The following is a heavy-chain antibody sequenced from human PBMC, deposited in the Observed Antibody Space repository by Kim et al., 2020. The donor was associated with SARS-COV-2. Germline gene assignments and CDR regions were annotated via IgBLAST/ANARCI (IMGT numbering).Heavy chain of an antibody. Sequence: GGSLRLSCAASGFTFSSYGMHWVRQAPGKGLEWVAAITNDGSTIYYADSVKGRFTISRDNSKNTLYLQMNSLRAEDTAVYYCAKDSEGSTMRVVVIPYYDYGRDVGGRGTTVTLS. CDR2: ITNDGSTI. D-gene: IGHD3-22*01. V-gene: IGHV3-30*18. J-gene: IGHJ6*02. CDR1: GFTFSSYG. CDR3: AKDSEGSTMRVVVIPYYDYGRDV.